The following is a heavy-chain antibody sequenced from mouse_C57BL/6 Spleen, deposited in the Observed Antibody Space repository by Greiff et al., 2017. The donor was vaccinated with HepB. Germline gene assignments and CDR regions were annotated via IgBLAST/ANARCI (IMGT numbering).Heavy chain of an antibody. CDR3: ARVFITTVEGYFDV. J-gene: IGHJ1*03. D-gene: IGHD1-1*01. CDR2: INYDGSST. CDR1: GFTFSDYY. V-gene: IGHV5-16*01. Sequence: EVQLQESEGGLVQPGSSMKLSCTASGFTFSDYYMAWVRQVPEKGLEWVANINYDGSSTYYLDSLKSRFIISRDNAKNILYLQMSSLKSEDTATYYCARVFITTVEGYFDVWGTGTTVTVSS.